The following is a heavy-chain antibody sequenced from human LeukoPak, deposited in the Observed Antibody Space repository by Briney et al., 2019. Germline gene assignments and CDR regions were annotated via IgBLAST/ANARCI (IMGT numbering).Heavy chain of an antibody. J-gene: IGHJ3*02. CDR2: IYSSGST. CDR3: ARCIPSVVLTALHAFDI. D-gene: IGHD2-21*02. Sequence: PSETLSLTCNVSGASISSSSYYWGWIRQPPGKELEWIGSIYSSGSTYYNPSLKSRVTISLDTSKNFFSLRLSSVTAADTAVYYWARCIPSVVLTALHAFDIWGQGTMVTVSS. CDR1: GASISSSSYY. V-gene: IGHV4-39*02.